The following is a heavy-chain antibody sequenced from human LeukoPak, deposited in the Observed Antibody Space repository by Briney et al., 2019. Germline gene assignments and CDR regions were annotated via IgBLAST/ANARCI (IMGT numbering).Heavy chain of an antibody. CDR2: IWDDGSNK. J-gene: IGHJ4*02. CDR1: GSTFRSYG. Sequence: QPGKSLRLSCAASGSTFRSYGMHWVRQARGKGLEWMTVIWDDGSNKYYADSVKGRFTISRDNSKNSLYLQMNSLRAEDTAVYYCARAARYSGSYADYFDYWGQRTLATVSS. D-gene: IGHD1-26*01. V-gene: IGHV3-33*01. CDR3: ARAARYSGSYADYFDY.